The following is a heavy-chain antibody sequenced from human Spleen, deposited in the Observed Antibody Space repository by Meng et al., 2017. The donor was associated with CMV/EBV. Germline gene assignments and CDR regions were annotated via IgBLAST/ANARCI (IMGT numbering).Heavy chain of an antibody. CDR2: INSDGSST. J-gene: IGHJ4*02. V-gene: IGHV3-74*01. Sequence: LSCAASGCTFSSYWMHWVRQAPGKGLVWVSRINSDGSSTSYADSVKGRFTISRDNAKNTLYLQMNSLRAEDTAVYYCARSNGIAVAVYWGQGTLVTVSS. D-gene: IGHD6-19*01. CDR3: ARSNGIAVAVY. CDR1: GCTFSSYW.